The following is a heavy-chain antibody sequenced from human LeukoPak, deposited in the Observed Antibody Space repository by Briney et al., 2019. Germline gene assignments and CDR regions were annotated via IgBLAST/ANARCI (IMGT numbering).Heavy chain of an antibody. CDR1: GYTFTSYD. D-gene: IGHD3-22*01. Sequence: ASVKVSCRASGYTFTSYDIKWVRQAPGQGLEWMGWINPNSGDTNYAQKFQGRVSMTGDTSISTAYMELSRLRSDDTAVYYCARTLVVINDAFDIWGQGTMVTVSS. J-gene: IGHJ3*02. CDR3: ARTLVVINDAFDI. V-gene: IGHV1-2*02. CDR2: INPNSGDT.